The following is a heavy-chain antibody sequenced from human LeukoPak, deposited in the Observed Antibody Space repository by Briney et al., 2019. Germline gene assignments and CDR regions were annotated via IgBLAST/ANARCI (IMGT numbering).Heavy chain of an antibody. CDR3: ARSMVTTDRNFDH. D-gene: IGHD2-21*02. V-gene: IGHV4-34*01. CDR2: INRSGST. CDR1: GASFSDYY. J-gene: IGHJ4*01. Sequence: SETLSLTCVVYGASFSDYYWTWIRQPPGKGLEWIGEINRSGSTNYNPSLKSRVTLSVDTSKNQFSLSLNSVTAADTAVFYCARSMVTTDRNFDHWGQGTLVTVSS.